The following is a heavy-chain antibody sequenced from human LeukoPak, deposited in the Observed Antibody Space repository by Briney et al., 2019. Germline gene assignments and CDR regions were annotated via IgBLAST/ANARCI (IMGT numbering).Heavy chain of an antibody. V-gene: IGHV3-74*01. CDR2: INSDGSST. CDR3: ARKPIYYYGMDV. Sequence: PGGSLRLSCAASGFTFSSYWMHWVRQAPGKGLVWVSRINSDGSSTSYADSVKGRFTISRDNAKNTLHLQMNGLRAEDTAVYYCARKPIYYYGMDVWGQGTTVTVSS. CDR1: GFTFSSYW. J-gene: IGHJ6*02.